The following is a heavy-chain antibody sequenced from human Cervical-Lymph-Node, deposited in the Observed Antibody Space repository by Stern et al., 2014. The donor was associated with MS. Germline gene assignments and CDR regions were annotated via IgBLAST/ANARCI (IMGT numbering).Heavy chain of an antibody. CDR1: GASVSSSGYY. Sequence: QVKLQESGPGLVKPSQTVSLTCTVSGASVSSSGYYWSWIRQHTGKGLEWIGYIYYTGSTYYNPSLKSRFTISLDTSKTRFSLRLSSVTAADTAVYFCARGATINDFDFWGQGTLVTVSS. CDR3: ARGATINDFDF. V-gene: IGHV4-31*03. CDR2: IYYTGST. J-gene: IGHJ4*02. D-gene: IGHD5-12*01.